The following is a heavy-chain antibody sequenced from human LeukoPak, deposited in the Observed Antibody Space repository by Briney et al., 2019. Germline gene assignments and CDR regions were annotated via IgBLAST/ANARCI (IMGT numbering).Heavy chain of an antibody. CDR2: ISYDGSNK. V-gene: IGHV3-30*18. CDR3: AKVRRGPGDSRYSPPGGY. D-gene: IGHD3-22*01. Sequence: GGSLRLSCAASGFTFSSYGMHWVRQAPGKGLEWVAVISYDGSNKYYADSVKGRFTISRDNSKNTLYLQMNSLRAEDTAVYYCAKVRRGPGDSRYSPPGGYWGQGTLVTVSS. J-gene: IGHJ4*02. CDR1: GFTFSSYG.